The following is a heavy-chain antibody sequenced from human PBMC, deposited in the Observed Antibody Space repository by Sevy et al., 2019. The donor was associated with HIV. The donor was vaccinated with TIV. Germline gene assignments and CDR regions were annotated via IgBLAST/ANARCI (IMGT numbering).Heavy chain of an antibody. CDR1: GFTFRSYD. V-gene: IGHV3-30*02. Sequence: GESLKISCAASGFTFRSYDMHWVRQAPGKGLEWVAIVRYDGGNEQYADSVKGRFTISRDNSRNTLYLQMNSLRAEDTAVYYCAKAINYETRTGKFDYWGQGTLVTVSS. CDR3: AKAINYETRTGKFDY. D-gene: IGHD4-4*01. J-gene: IGHJ4*02. CDR2: VRYDGGNE.